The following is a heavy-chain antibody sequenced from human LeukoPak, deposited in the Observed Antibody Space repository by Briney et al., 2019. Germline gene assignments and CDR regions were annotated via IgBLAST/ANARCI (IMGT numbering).Heavy chain of an antibody. CDR1: GFTFSNYW. CDR3: ATETTGDFDY. V-gene: IGHV3-7*01. D-gene: IGHD1-1*01. J-gene: IGHJ4*02. CDR2: INRDGSDK. Sequence: GGSLRLSCAASGFTFSNYWMHWVRQAPGKGLEWVANINRDGSDKYYLNSVKGRFTISRDNAKNSLYLQMNSLRAEDSALYYCATETTGDFDYWGLGTLVTVSS.